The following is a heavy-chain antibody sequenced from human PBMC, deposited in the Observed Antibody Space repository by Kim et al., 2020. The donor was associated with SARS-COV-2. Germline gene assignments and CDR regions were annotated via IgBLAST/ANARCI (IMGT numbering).Heavy chain of an antibody. V-gene: IGHV4-30-4*01. Sequence: SETLSLTYTVSGGSISSGDYYWSWIRQPPGKGLEWIGYIYYSGSTYYNPSLKSRVTISVDTSKNQFSLKLSSVTAADTAVYYCASLILIAARPGLSDYWGQGTLVTVSS. CDR2: IYYSGST. CDR3: ASLILIAARPGLSDY. J-gene: IGHJ4*02. D-gene: IGHD6-6*01. CDR1: GGSISSGDYY.